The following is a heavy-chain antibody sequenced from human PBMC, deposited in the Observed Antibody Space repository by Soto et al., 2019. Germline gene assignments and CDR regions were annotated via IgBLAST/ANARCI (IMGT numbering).Heavy chain of an antibody. J-gene: IGHJ6*02. D-gene: IGHD3-16*01. CDR1: GYTFSSYG. V-gene: IGHV1-18*01. Sequence: QVQLVQSGAEVKKPGASVKVSCKASGYTFSSYGISWVRQAPGQGLEWMGWISAYNGNTNYAQKLQGRVTMTTDTSTSTAYMELRSLRSDDTAVYYCASGRITFWTDYYYYGMDVWGQGTTVTVSS. CDR3: ASGRITFWTDYYYYGMDV. CDR2: ISAYNGNT.